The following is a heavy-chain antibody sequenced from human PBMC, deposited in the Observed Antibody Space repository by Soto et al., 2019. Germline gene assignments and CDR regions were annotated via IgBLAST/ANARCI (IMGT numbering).Heavy chain of an antibody. CDR1: GYTFSSYG. V-gene: IGHV1-18*01. Sequence: ASVKVSCKASGYTFSSYGISWARQAPGQGLEWMGWISDYNGNTHYAQKFQGRLIMTTDTSTRTAYMELRSLRSDDTAVYYCARVSSGWYYWFDPWGQGTLVTVSS. J-gene: IGHJ5*02. CDR3: ARVSSGWYYWFDP. D-gene: IGHD6-19*01. CDR2: ISDYNGNT.